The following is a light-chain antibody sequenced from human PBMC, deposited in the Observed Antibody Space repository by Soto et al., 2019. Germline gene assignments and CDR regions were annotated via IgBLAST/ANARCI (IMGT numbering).Light chain of an antibody. Sequence: EIVLTQSPGCLSLSPGERATLSCRASQSVDSSFFAWYQKKPGQAPRLLIYGVSKRATGIPDRFSGSGSGTDFTLTISRLEPEDFAVYYCQQYVSSVTFGQGTKVEIK. CDR2: GVS. CDR3: QQYVSSVT. V-gene: IGKV3-20*01. CDR1: QSVDSSF. J-gene: IGKJ1*01.